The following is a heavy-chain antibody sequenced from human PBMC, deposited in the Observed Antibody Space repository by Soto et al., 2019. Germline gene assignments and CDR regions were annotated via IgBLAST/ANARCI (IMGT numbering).Heavy chain of an antibody. CDR1: DDFISSYY. V-gene: IGHV4-4*07. J-gene: IGHJ6*02. CDR3: ARADYEILAGSYAMDV. D-gene: IGHD3-9*01. CDR2: VSTNGAT. Sequence: SETLSLTCTVSDDFISSYYWNWIRQPAGRGLEWIGRVSTNGATNYNPSLESRVTMSVDTSKNQFSLKLTSVTAADTAVYFCARADYEILAGSYAMDVWGQGTTVTVYS.